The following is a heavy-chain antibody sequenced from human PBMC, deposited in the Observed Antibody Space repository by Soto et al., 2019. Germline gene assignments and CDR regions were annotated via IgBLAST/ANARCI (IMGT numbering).Heavy chain of an antibody. CDR3: ARPTLPNYDFWSGYPYYFDY. J-gene: IGHJ4*02. CDR2: IYPGDSDT. CDR1: GYSFTSYW. Sequence: GESLKISCKGSGYSFTSYWIGWVRQMPGKGLEWMGIIYPGDSDTRYSPSFQGQVTISADKSISTAYLQWSSLKASDTAMYYCARPTLPNYDFWSGYPYYFDYWGQGTLVTVSS. V-gene: IGHV5-51*01. D-gene: IGHD3-3*01.